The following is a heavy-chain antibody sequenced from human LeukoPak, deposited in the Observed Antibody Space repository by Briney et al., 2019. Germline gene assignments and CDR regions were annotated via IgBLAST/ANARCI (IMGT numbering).Heavy chain of an antibody. J-gene: IGHJ4*02. V-gene: IGHV3-30*02. CDR3: AKVLSSSWGYFGF. D-gene: IGHD6-13*01. CDR1: GFTFNTYG. Sequence: GSLRLSCAASGFTFNTYGMHWVRQAPGKGLEWVTFIRNDGGDKYYADSVKGRFTISRDNSKNTLYLQMNSLRVEDTALYYCAKVLSSSWGYFGFWGQGTLVTVSS. CDR2: IRNDGGDK.